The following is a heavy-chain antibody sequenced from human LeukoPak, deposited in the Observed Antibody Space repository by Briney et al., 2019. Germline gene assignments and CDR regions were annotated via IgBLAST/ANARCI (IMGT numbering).Heavy chain of an antibody. V-gene: IGHV4-39*07. Sequence: SETLSLTCTVSGGSISSSSYYWGWIRQPPGKGLEWIGSIYYSGSTYYNPSLKSRVTISVDTSKNQFSLKLSSVTAADTAVYYCARSRIVAVAGGGLVDYWGQGTLVTVSS. CDR1: GGSISSSSYY. CDR2: IYYSGST. CDR3: ARSRIVAVAGGGLVDY. D-gene: IGHD6-19*01. J-gene: IGHJ4*02.